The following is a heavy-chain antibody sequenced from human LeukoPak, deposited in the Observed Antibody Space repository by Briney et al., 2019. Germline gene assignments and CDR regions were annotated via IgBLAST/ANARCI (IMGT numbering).Heavy chain of an antibody. CDR2: ISSSSSYI. D-gene: IGHD3-22*01. J-gene: IGHJ4*02. CDR3: ARDFYDSSGYYPLNY. Sequence: GGSLRLTCTASGCTFSSYSMNWVRQAPGKGLEWVSSISSSSSYIYYADSVKGRFTISRDNAKNSLYLQMNSLRAEDTAVYYCARDFYDSSGYYPLNYWGQGTLVTVS. V-gene: IGHV3-21*01. CDR1: GCTFSSYS.